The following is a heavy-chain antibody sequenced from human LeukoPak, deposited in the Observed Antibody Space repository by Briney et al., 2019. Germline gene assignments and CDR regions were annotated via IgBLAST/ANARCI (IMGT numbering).Heavy chain of an antibody. CDR2: IYWDDDK. J-gene: IGHJ4*02. D-gene: IGHD6-13*01. V-gene: IGHV2-5*02. CDR1: GFSLSTSGVG. CDR3: ARRGYHYSSSWEVNFDY. Sequence: ESGPTLVKPTQTLTLTCTFSGFSLSTSGVGVAWIRQPPGKALEWLALIYWDDDKRYSPSLKSRLTITKDTSKNQVVLTMTNLDPVDTATYYCARRGYHYSSSWEVNFDYWGQGTLVTVSS.